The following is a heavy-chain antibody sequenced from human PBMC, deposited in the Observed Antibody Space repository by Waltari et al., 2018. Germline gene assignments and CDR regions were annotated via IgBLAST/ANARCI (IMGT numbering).Heavy chain of an antibody. CDR3: ARDASYGSLEC. V-gene: IGHV4-39*02. CDR2: IFYSGST. D-gene: IGHD5-18*01. CDR1: GCSISSGTYY. Sequence: QLQLQESGPGLVKPSATLSLTCTVSGCSISSGTYYWGWIRQPPGKGLEWIGSIFYSGSTQYNPSLKSRVTISVDTSNNQFSLKLSSVTAADTAVYYCARDASYGSLECWGPGTLVTVSS. J-gene: IGHJ4*02.